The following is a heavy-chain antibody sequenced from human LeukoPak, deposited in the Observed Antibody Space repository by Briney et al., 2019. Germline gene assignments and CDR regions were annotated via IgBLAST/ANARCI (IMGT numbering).Heavy chain of an antibody. CDR3: ARDGGDCSGDSCHVDY. Sequence: PGRSLRLSCAASGFTFDDYAMHWVRQAPGKGLEWVSGISWNSGSTGYADSVKGRFTISRDNAKNSLYLQMNSLRAEDTALYYCARDGGDCSGDSCHVDYWGQGTLVTVSS. CDR1: GFTFDDYA. J-gene: IGHJ4*02. V-gene: IGHV3-9*01. CDR2: ISWNSGST. D-gene: IGHD2-15*01.